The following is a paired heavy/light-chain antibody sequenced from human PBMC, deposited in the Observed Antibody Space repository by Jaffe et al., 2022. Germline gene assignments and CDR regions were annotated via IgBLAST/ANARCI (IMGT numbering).Heavy chain of an antibody. CDR3: ARGKTPGPITMIQGAHESLLRTPYPPFDY. D-gene: IGHD3-10*01. CDR2: IYYSGST. J-gene: IGHJ4*02. Sequence: QLQLQESGPGLVKPSETLSLTCTVSGGSISSSSYYWDWIRQPPGKGLEWIGSIYYSGSTYYNPSLKSRVTISVDTSKNQFSLKLSSVTAADTAVYYCARGKTPGPITMIQGAHESLLRTPYPPFDYWGQGTLVTVSS. CDR1: GGSISSSSYY. V-gene: IGHV4-39*01.
Light chain of an antibody. Sequence: DIVMTQTPLSLSVTPGQPASISCKSSQSLLHSDGKTYLYWYLQKPGQSPQLLIYEVSSRFSGVPDRFSGSGSGTDFTLKISRVEAEDVGVYYCMQGIHFITFGQGTRLEIK. J-gene: IGKJ5*01. CDR1: QSLLHSDGKTY. CDR2: EVS. CDR3: MQGIHFIT. V-gene: IGKV2-29*02.